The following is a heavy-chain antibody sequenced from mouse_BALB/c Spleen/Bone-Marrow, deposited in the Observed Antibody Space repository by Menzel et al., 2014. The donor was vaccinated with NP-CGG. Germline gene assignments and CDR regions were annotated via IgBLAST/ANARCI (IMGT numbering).Heavy chain of an antibody. J-gene: IGHJ2*01. CDR3: ARRSDYDYFDY. CDR2: ISSGGSNT. V-gene: IGHV5-6*02. D-gene: IGHD2-4*01. Sequence: EVKLMESGGDIVKPGGSLKLSCAASGFTFSSYGMSWVRQSPDKRLEWVATISSGGSNTFYPDNVKGRFTISRDNAKNTLYLQMSRLKSEDTAMYYCARRSDYDYFDYWGRGTTLTVSS. CDR1: GFTFSSYG.